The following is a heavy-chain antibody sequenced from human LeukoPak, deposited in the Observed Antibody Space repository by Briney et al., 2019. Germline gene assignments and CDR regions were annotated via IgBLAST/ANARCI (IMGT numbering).Heavy chain of an antibody. CDR1: GGSINRYY. Sequence: SEALSLTCTVSGGSINRYYWSWIRQPPGKGLEWIGYISYSGSTNYNPSLKSRVIISVDTSKNQFSLKLNSVTAADTAVYYCARDLHYFDSSGYYLYYFDSWGQGTLVTVSS. CDR3: ARDLHYFDSSGYYLYYFDS. J-gene: IGHJ4*02. D-gene: IGHD3-22*01. V-gene: IGHV4-59*01. CDR2: ISYSGST.